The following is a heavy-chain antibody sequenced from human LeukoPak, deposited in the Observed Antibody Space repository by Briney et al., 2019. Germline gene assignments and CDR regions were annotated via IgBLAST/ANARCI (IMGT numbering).Heavy chain of an antibody. CDR3: ARGAGYGALDY. J-gene: IGHJ4*02. D-gene: IGHD2-15*01. CDR1: GFTFSSYW. CDR2: INWNGGST. Sequence: GGSLRLSCAASGFTFSSYWMHWVRQAPGKGLEWVSGINWNGGSTGYADSVKGRFSISRDRAKNSLYLQMNSLRAEDTALYHCARGAGYGALDYWGQGTLVTVSS. V-gene: IGHV3-20*01.